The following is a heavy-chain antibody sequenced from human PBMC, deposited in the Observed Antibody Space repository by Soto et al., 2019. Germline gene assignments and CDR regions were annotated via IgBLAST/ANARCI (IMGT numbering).Heavy chain of an antibody. CDR3: ARDPYDREYYDSSGLGYGMDV. CDR1: GGSISSGGYY. CDR2: IYYSGST. D-gene: IGHD3-22*01. Sequence: SETLSLTCTVSGGSISSGGYYWSWIRQHPGKGLEWIGYIYYSGSTYYNPSLKSRVTISVDTSKNQFSLKLSSVTAADTAVYYCARDPYDREYYDSSGLGYGMDVWGQGTTVTVAS. V-gene: IGHV4-31*03. J-gene: IGHJ6*02.